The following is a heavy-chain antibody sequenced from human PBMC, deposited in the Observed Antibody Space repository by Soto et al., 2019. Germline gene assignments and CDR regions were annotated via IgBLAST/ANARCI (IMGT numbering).Heavy chain of an antibody. Sequence: GASVTVSCKPSGYTFSSYGISWVRQAPGQGLEWMGWISAYNGNTNYAQKLQGRVTMTTDTSTSTAYMELRSLRSDDTAVYYCARDMIVFGVVILYDYWGQGTLVTVSS. D-gene: IGHD3-3*01. CDR2: ISAYNGNT. J-gene: IGHJ4*02. V-gene: IGHV1-18*01. CDR1: GYTFSSYG. CDR3: ARDMIVFGVVILYDY.